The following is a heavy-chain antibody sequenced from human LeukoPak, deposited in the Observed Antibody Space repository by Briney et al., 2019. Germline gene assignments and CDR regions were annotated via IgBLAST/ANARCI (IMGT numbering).Heavy chain of an antibody. D-gene: IGHD3-3*01. CDR2: ISYDGSNK. CDR3: ARDGGRVVIDYYYYYGMDV. Sequence: GRSLRLSCAASGFTFSSYAMHWVRQAPGKGLEWVAVISYDGSNKYYADSVKGRFTISRDNSKNTLYLQMNSLRAEDTAVYYCARDGGRVVIDYYYYYGMDVWGQGTTVTVSS. J-gene: IGHJ6*02. V-gene: IGHV3-30-3*01. CDR1: GFTFSSYA.